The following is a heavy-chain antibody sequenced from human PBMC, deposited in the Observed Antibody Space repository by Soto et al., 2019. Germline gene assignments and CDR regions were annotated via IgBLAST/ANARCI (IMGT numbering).Heavy chain of an antibody. CDR1: VGSISNYY. V-gene: IGHV4-59*01. D-gene: IGHD6-13*01. CDR2: IYYSGST. Sequence: PAETLSLTCTVSVGSISNYYWSWIRQPPGKGLEWIGYIYYSGSTNYNPSLKSRVTISVDTSKNQFSLKLSSVTAADTAVYYCAREEAGWFDPWGQGTLVTVSS. J-gene: IGHJ5*02. CDR3: AREEAGWFDP.